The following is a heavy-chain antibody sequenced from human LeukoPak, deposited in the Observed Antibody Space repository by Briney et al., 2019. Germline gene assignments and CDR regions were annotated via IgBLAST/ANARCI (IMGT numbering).Heavy chain of an antibody. J-gene: IGHJ4*02. D-gene: IGHD6-13*01. CDR2: IYYSGST. CDR3: ARHLRGYSSSWYYFDY. Sequence: NPSETLSLTCTVSGGSISSSSYYWGWIRQPPGQGLEGIGSIYYSGSTYYNPSLKSRVTISVDTSKNQFSLKLSSVTAADTAVYYCARHLRGYSSSWYYFDYWGQGTLVTVSS. V-gene: IGHV4-39*01. CDR1: GGSISSSSYY.